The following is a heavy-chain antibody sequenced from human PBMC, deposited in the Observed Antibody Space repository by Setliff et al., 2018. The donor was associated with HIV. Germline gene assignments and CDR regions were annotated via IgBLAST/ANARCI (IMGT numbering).Heavy chain of an antibody. CDR1: GYTFTSYY. J-gene: IGHJ1*01. D-gene: IGHD6-6*01. Sequence: GASVKVSCKASGYTFTSYYMHWVRQAPGQGLEWMGIINPSSGSTTYAQKFQGRVTMTRDTSTSTVYMELSSLRSEDTDVYYCARDPAPSSSASYFQHWGQGTPVTVSS. V-gene: IGHV1-46*01. CDR2: INPSSGST. CDR3: ARDPAPSSSASYFQH.